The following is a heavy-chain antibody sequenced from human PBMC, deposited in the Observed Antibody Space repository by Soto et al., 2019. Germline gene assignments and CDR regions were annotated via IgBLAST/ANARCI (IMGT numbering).Heavy chain of an antibody. D-gene: IGHD2-21*02. J-gene: IGHJ3*02. CDR1: GFTFSSYA. V-gene: IGHV3-23*01. CDR3: AKGFIVVVTVLRPDDAFDI. Sequence: EVQLLESGGRLVQPGGSLRLSCAASGFTFSSYAMNWVRQAPGKGLEWVAGISGGGGSTYYADSVKGRFTISRDTSKNTVYLQLNRLRAEDTAFYYCAKGFIVVVTVLRPDDAFDIWGQGTMVTVSS. CDR2: ISGGGGST.